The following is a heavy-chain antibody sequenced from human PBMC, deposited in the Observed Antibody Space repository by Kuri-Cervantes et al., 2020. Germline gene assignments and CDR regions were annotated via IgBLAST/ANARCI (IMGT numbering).Heavy chain of an antibody. Sequence: ASVKVSCKASGYTFTGYYMHWVRQAPGQGLEWMGWINPNSGGTNYAQKFQGWVTMTEDTSTDTAYMDLSSLRSEDTAKYYCAAAIAATLFDYWGQGTLVTVSS. D-gene: IGHD6-13*01. CDR1: GYTFTGYY. CDR2: INPNSGGT. CDR3: AAAIAATLFDY. J-gene: IGHJ4*02. V-gene: IGHV1-2*04.